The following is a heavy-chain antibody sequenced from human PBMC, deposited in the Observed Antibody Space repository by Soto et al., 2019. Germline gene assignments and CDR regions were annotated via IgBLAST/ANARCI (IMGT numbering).Heavy chain of an antibody. CDR1: GFTFRNHA. CDR3: ARGDREDILVVVGARPGEYGIDI. Sequence: GVSLRLSCAASGFTFRNHAMHWVRQAPGTGLECLAVIAYDGSNAFYRDSVKGRFTVSRDNSKNTLYLHMDSLRSEDTGVYYCARGDREDILVVVGARPGEYGIDIWGQGTTVTVSS. D-gene: IGHD2-15*01. V-gene: IGHV3-30-3*01. CDR2: IAYDGSNA. J-gene: IGHJ6*02.